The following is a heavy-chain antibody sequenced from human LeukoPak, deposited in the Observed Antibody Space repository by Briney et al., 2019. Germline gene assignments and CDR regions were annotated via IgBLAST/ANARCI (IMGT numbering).Heavy chain of an antibody. J-gene: IGHJ6*03. CDR3: ARQYCGGGCSVRDYYYYMDV. Sequence: GASVKVSCKASGGTFSSYAISWVRQAPGQGLEWMGGIIPIFGTANYAQKFQGRVTITTDESTSTAYMELSSLRSEDTAVYYCARQYCGGGCSVRDYYYYMDVWGKGTTVTVSS. CDR2: IIPIFGTA. D-gene: IGHD2-21*02. V-gene: IGHV1-69*05. CDR1: GGTFSSYA.